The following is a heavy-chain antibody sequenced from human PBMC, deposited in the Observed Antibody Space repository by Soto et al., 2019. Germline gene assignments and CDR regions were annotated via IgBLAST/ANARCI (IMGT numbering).Heavy chain of an antibody. Sequence: QVQLQESGPGLVQPSETLSLTCAVSGGSITSGHWCSWVRQTPGKGLEWIGEIYHGGTTDYNPSLKGRVTMSVDKSKNQFSLKLKSVTAADTAVYYCAREGAYFDSWSGYFGPGYFDKWGQGILVTVSS. J-gene: IGHJ4*02. V-gene: IGHV4-4*02. CDR2: IYHGGTT. CDR3: AREGAYFDSWSGYFGPGYFDK. D-gene: IGHD3-3*01. CDR1: GGSITSGHW.